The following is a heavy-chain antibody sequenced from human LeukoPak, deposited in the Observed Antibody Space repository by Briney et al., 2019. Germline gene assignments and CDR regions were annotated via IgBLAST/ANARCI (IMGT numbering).Heavy chain of an antibody. J-gene: IGHJ4*02. CDR2: INSDGSST. Sequence: GGSLRLSCAASGFTFSSYWMHWVRQAPGKGLVWVSRINSDGSSTSYADSVKGRLTISRDNAKNTLYLQMNSLRAEDTAVYYCARAALTYYYDSSGYPDYWGQGTLVTVSS. V-gene: IGHV3-74*01. D-gene: IGHD3-22*01. CDR3: ARAALTYYYDSSGYPDY. CDR1: GFTFSSYW.